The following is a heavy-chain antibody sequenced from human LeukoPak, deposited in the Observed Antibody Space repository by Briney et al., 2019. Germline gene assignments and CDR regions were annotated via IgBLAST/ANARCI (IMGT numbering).Heavy chain of an antibody. CDR3: ARPFDSSSPFAALGEKCGMDV. J-gene: IGHJ6*02. CDR1: GFTFSSYS. Sequence: PGGSLRLSCAASGFTFSSYSMNWVRQAPGKGLEWVSSISSSSSYIYYADSVKGRFTISRDNAKNSLYLQMNSLRAEDTAVYYCARPFDSSSPFAALGEKCGMDVWGQGTTVTVSS. V-gene: IGHV3-21*01. CDR2: ISSSSSYI. D-gene: IGHD6-6*01.